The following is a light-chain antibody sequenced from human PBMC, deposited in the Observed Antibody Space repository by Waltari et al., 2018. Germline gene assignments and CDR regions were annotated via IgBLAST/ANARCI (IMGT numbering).Light chain of an antibody. Sequence: QLVLSQSPSPPPSWVTYVKPIGTPGSGHRRNVLAWLQQRPEKGPRYLMKVNSEGSHSKADAIPDRLSGSSSGAERYLTISNLQSEDEADYFCQTGGHGTWVFGGGTTLTVL. CDR2: VNSEGSH. CDR3: QTGGHGTWV. J-gene: IGLJ3*02. V-gene: IGLV4-69*01. CDR1: SGHRRNV.